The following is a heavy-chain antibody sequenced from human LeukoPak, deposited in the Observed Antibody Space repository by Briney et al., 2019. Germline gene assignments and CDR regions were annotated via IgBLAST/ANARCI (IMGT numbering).Heavy chain of an antibody. CDR1: GGSISSYY. J-gene: IGHJ6*02. D-gene: IGHD3-22*01. CDR2: IYYSGST. Sequence: SETLSLTCTVSGGSISSYYWSWIRQPPGKGLEWIGYIYYSGSTNYNPSLRSRVTISVDTSKNQFSLDLRPVTAADTAVYYCARGPHYHDSSGYSPSYSYAMDVWGQGTTVTVSS. CDR3: ARGPHYHDSSGYSPSYSYAMDV. V-gene: IGHV4-59*01.